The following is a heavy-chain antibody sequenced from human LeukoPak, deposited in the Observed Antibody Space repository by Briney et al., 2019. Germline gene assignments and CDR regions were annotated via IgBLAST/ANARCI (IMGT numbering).Heavy chain of an antibody. CDR2: ISGSGGST. Sequence: GGSLRLSCAASGFTFSSYAMSWVRQAPGKGLEWVSAISGSGGSTYYADSVKGRFTISRDNSKNTLYLQMNSLRAEDTAVYYCAKATEYSNYYYYYCMDVWGKGTTVTVSS. D-gene: IGHD4-11*01. J-gene: IGHJ6*03. CDR1: GFTFSSYA. V-gene: IGHV3-23*01. CDR3: AKATEYSNYYYYYCMDV.